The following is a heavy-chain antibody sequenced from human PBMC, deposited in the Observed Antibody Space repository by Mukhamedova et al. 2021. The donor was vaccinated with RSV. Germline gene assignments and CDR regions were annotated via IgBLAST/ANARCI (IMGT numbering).Heavy chain of an antibody. D-gene: IGHD3-22*01. CDR2: INHSGST. CDR3: ARGVRYYDSSGYLTRYFDY. J-gene: IGHJ4*02. Sequence: SWIRQPPGKGLEWIGEINHSGSTNYNPSLKSRVTISVDTSKNQFSLKLSSVTAADTAVYYCARGVRYYDSSGYLTRYFDYWGQGT. V-gene: IGHV4-34*01.